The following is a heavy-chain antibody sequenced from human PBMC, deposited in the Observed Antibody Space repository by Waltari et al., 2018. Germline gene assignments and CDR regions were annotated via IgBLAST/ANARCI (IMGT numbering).Heavy chain of an antibody. CDR2: IYYTGNA. CDR1: GGCVSTGTNY. CDR3: ARELAAGGATGY. J-gene: IGHJ4*02. D-gene: IGHD1-26*01. V-gene: IGHV4-39*02. Sequence: QLQLQESGPGMVKPSETLSLTCTVSGGCVSTGTNYWGWIRQPPGKGLEWIGTIYYTGNAYYNPSLKSRTTMSVDTSRNQFSLKLTSVTAADTAVYYCARELAAGGATGYWGQGTLVTVSS.